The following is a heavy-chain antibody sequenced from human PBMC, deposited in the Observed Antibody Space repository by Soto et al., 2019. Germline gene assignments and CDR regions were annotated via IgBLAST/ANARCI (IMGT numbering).Heavy chain of an antibody. CDR1: GNTFTSSY. CDR2: INPSGGST. D-gene: IGHD2-15*01. V-gene: IGHV1-46*01. CDR3: ARADPPSRWPCY. J-gene: IGHJ4*02. Sequence: ASGKASSKASGNTFTSSYMPWGRQAPGQGLEWMGIINPSGGSTSYAQKFQGRVTMTRDTSTSTVYMELSSLRSEDTAVYYCARADPPSRWPCYWGQGTLVTVSS.